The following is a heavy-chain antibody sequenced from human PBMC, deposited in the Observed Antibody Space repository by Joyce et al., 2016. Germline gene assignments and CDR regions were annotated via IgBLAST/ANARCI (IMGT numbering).Heavy chain of an antibody. Sequence: QVQLVQSGAEVKKPGASVKVSCKASGYTFTDQYLHWLRQVPGHGLEWMGRINPDRGGTRYAQKFQGRVTMTSDTSISTVYMDLSPLGSDDTAIYYCARDLSCSGLYYFDFWGQGTQVTVSS. D-gene: IGHD6-19*01. V-gene: IGHV1-2*06. CDR1: GYTFTDQY. J-gene: IGHJ4*02. CDR2: INPDRGGT. CDR3: ARDLSCSGLYYFDF.